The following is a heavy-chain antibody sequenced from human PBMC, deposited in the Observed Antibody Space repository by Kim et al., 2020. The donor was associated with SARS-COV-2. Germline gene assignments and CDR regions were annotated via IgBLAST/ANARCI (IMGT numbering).Heavy chain of an antibody. CDR2: IYSSGRT. V-gene: IGHV4-39*01. CDR1: GGSISSSSYY. Sequence: SETLSLTCTVSGGSISSSSYYWGWIRQPPVKGLEWIGCIYSSGRTYYNPSLKSRVTISVDTSKNQCSLKLCSVTAADTAVYYCARLSGILMVRPYNWFDPWGQGSLVTVSS. J-gene: IGHJ5*02. D-gene: IGHD3-10*01. CDR3: ARLSGILMVRPYNWFDP.